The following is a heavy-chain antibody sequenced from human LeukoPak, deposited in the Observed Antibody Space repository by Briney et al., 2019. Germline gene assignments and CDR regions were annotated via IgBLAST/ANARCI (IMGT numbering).Heavy chain of an antibody. Sequence: ASVKVSCTASAYIFTNYYMHWVRQAPGQGLEWMGVINPSGSRTSYAQKFQGRVTMTRDMSTSTLYMELSSLRSEDTAVFYCARDPKDDSSGYYYFDYWGQGTLVTVSS. CDR2: INPSGSRT. CDR3: ARDPKDDSSGYYYFDY. CDR1: AYIFTNYY. V-gene: IGHV1-46*01. D-gene: IGHD3-22*01. J-gene: IGHJ4*02.